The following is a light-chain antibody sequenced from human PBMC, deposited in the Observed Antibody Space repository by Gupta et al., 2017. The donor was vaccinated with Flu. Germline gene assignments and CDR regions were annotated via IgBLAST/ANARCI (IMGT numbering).Light chain of an antibody. Sequence: EIILTQSPAMLSLSPGERATLSCRASQSVDNYLAWYQQKPGQSPRLIIYEASNSAIGVPVRFSGSGSVTDFTLTSTRGADEDFAVYYWQQRRSLRTFGLGTKV. CDR3: QQRRSLRT. CDR1: QSVDNY. V-gene: IGKV3-11*01. CDR2: EAS. J-gene: IGKJ1*01.